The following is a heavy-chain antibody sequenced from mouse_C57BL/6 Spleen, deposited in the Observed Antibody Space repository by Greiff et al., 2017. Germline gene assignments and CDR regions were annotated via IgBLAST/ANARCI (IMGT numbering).Heavy chain of an antibody. CDR2: ISSGSSTI. D-gene: IGHD2-4*01. Sequence: EVTLVESGGGLVKPGGCLKLSCAASGFTFSDYGMHWVRQAPEKGLEWVAYISSGSSTIYYVDTVKGRFTISRVNAKNTLFLQMTSLRSEDTAMYYCARCYDYDPYYFDYWCQGATLPVS. J-gene: IGHJ2*01. CDR3: ARCYDYDPYYFDY. CDR1: GFTFSDYG. V-gene: IGHV5-17*01.